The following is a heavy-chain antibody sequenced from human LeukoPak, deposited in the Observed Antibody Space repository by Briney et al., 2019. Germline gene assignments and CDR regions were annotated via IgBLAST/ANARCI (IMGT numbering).Heavy chain of an antibody. CDR1: GGTFSSYA. CDR2: IIPIFGTA. Sequence: SVMVSCKASGGTFSSYAISWVRQAPGQGLEWMGGIIPIFGTANYAQKFQGRVTITADESTSTAYMELSSLRSEDTAVYYCARKDYGSGSYYNELPFDIWGQGTMVTVSS. D-gene: IGHD3-10*01. V-gene: IGHV1-69*13. J-gene: IGHJ3*02. CDR3: ARKDYGSGSYYNELPFDI.